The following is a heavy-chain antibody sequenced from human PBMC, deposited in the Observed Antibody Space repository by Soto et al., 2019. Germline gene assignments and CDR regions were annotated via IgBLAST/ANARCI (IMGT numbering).Heavy chain of an antibody. CDR3: ARLAPRGDGGGYYYYYGMDV. V-gene: IGHV4-59*01. Sequence: PSETLSLTCTVSGGSISSYYWSWIRQPPGKGLEWIGYIYYSGSTNYNPSLKSRVTISVDTSKNQFSLKLSSVTAADTAVYHCARLAPRGDGGGYYYYYGMDVWGQGTTVTVSS. CDR1: GGSISSYY. J-gene: IGHJ6*02. CDR2: IYYSGST. D-gene: IGHD3-10*01.